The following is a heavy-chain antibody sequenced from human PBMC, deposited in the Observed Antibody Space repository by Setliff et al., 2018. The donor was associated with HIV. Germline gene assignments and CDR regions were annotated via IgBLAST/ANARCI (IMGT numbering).Heavy chain of an antibody. J-gene: IGHJ4*02. D-gene: IGHD3-16*01. CDR1: GYTFTQSHD. CDR3: ANGGSGGQFDH. V-gene: IGHV1-3*01. Sequence: ASVKVSCKPSGYTFTQSHDLHWVRQVPGQGPEWMGWINLVTGKTAYLQKFRGRVIITRDTSATTAFMEMSSLRSEDTAVYFCANGGSGGQFDHWGQGTLVTVSS. CDR2: INLVTGKT.